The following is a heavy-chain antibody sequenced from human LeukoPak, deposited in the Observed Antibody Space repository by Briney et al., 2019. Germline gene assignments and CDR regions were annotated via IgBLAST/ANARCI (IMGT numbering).Heavy chain of an antibody. D-gene: IGHD3-3*01. CDR3: ARGYYDFWSGRRSVYYYYYMDV. V-gene: IGHV3-21*01. CDR2: ISSSSSYI. J-gene: IGHJ6*03. CDR1: GFTFSSYS. Sequence: GGSLRLSCAASGFTFSSYSMNWVRQAPGKGLEWVSSISSSSSYIYYADSVKGRFTISRDNAKNSLYLQMNSLRAEDTAVYYCARGYYDFWSGRRSVYYYYYMDVWGKGTTVTVSS.